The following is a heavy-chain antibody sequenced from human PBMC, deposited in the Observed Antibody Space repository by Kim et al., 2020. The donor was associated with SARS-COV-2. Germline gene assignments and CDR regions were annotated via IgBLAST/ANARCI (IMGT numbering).Heavy chain of an antibody. V-gene: IGHV4-39*07. CDR1: GGSISSSSYY. D-gene: IGHD3-10*01. J-gene: IGHJ5*02. CDR3: ARGRITMFRGPGWFDP. CDR2: IYYSGST. Sequence: SETLSLTCTVSGGSISSSSYYWGWIRQPPGKGLEWIGSIYYSGSTYYNPSLKSRVTISVDTSKNQFSLKLSSVTAADTAVYYCARGRITMFRGPGWFDPWGRGTLVTVSS.